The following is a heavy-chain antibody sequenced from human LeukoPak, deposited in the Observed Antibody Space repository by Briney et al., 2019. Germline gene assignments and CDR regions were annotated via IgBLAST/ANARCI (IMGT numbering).Heavy chain of an antibody. D-gene: IGHD3-22*01. CDR2: IYYSGIT. Sequence: SETLSLTCSVSGGSIISSNYYWGWIRQPPGKGLEWIGNIYYSGITYYNPSLKSRVTLSVDTSKNQFSLKLDSVTAADTAVYYCARNPVDSSGYYWGQETLVTVSS. V-gene: IGHV4-39*07. CDR3: ARNPVDSSGYY. J-gene: IGHJ4*02. CDR1: GGSIISSNYY.